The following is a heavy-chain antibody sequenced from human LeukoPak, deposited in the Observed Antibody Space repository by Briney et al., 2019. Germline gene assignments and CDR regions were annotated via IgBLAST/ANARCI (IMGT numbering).Heavy chain of an antibody. D-gene: IGHD3-22*01. CDR1: GGSISSYY. CDR2: IYYSGST. Sequence: PSETLSLTCTVSGGSISSYYWSWLRQPPGKGLEWIGYIYYSGSTNYNPSLKSRVTISVDTSKNQFSLKLSSVTAADTAVYYCARGGAADYDSSGDDAFDIWGQGTMVTVSS. J-gene: IGHJ3*02. CDR3: ARGGAADYDSSGDDAFDI. V-gene: IGHV4-59*01.